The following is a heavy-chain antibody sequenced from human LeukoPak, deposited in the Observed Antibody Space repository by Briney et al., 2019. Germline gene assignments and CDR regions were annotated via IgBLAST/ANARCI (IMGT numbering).Heavy chain of an antibody. CDR2: ITGNGRGT. CDR3: AKDPNGDYIGAFDF. Sequence: GGSLRPSCAASGFTLSRYAMIWVRQAPEKGLEWVSAITGNGRGTYYADSVKGRFTISRDNSKNTLYLQMNTLRAEDTAVYYCAKDPNGDYIGAFDFWGQGTMVTVSS. V-gene: IGHV3-23*01. D-gene: IGHD4-17*01. J-gene: IGHJ3*01. CDR1: GFTLSRYA.